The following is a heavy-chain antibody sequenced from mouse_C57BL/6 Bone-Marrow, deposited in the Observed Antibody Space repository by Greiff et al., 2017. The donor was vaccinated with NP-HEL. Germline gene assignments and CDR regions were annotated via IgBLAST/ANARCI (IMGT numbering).Heavy chain of an antibody. V-gene: IGHV1-55*01. CDR2: IYPGSGST. Sequence: QVQLQQPGAELVKPGASVKMSCKASGYTFTSYWITWVKQRPGQGLEWIGDIYPGSGSTNYNEKFKSKATLTVDTSSSTAYMQLSSLTSEDSAVYYCARGDGSGYVWYFDVRGTGTTVTVAS. CDR3: ARGDGSGYVWYFDV. J-gene: IGHJ1*03. CDR1: GYTFTSYW. D-gene: IGHD1-1*01.